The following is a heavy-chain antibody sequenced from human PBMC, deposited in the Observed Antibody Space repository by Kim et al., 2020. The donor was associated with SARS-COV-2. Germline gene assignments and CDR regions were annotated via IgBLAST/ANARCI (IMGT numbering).Heavy chain of an antibody. CDR2: ISTSGKNI. D-gene: IGHD6-13*01. CDR3: ARDKASGWSYFYGMDV. V-gene: IGHV3-11*01. J-gene: IGHJ6*02. Sequence: GGSLRLSCAASGFTFSDYYMTWIRQAPGKGLEWVSYISTSGKNIYYADSVKGRFTVSRDNAKNSLYLQMNSLRAEDTAMYYCARDKASGWSYFYGMDVWGQGTTVTVS. CDR1: GFTFSDYY.